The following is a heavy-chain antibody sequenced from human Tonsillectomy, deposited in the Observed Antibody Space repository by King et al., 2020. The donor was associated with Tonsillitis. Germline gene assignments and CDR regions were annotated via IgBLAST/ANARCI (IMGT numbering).Heavy chain of an antibody. Sequence: QLVQSGAEVKKPGSSVKVSCKASGGIFSSYAVSWVRLAPGQGLDWMGGIIPIFGTASYAQKFQGRVTITADESTSTAYMELSSLRSEDTAVYYCARGGRLGYYDSSGYPFDYWGQGTLVTVSS. J-gene: IGHJ4*02. CDR1: GGIFSSYA. CDR3: ARGGRLGYYDSSGYPFDY. CDR2: IIPIFGTA. D-gene: IGHD3-22*01. V-gene: IGHV1-69*01.